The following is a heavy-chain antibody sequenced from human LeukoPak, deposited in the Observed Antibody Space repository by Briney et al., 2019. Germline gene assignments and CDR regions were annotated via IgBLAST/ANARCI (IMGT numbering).Heavy chain of an antibody. CDR3: ARDPAADSSSSVDY. V-gene: IGHV3-48*03. Sequence: GGSLRLSCAASGFTFSSYEMNWVRQAPGKGLEWVSYTSSSGSTIYYADSVKGRFTISRDNAKNSLYLQMNSLRAEDTAVYYCARDPAADSSSSVDYWDQGTLVTVSS. D-gene: IGHD6-6*01. J-gene: IGHJ4*02. CDR2: TSSSGSTI. CDR1: GFTFSSYE.